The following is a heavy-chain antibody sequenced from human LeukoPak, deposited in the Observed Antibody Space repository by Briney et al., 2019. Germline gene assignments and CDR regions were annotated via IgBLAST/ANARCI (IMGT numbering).Heavy chain of an antibody. D-gene: IGHD6-13*01. Sequence: PSETLSLTCPVSGGSISSGSYYWGWIRQPPGTGLEWIGSIYYSGTTYYNPSLKSRVTISVDTSKNQFSLKLSSVTAADTAVYYCARQGIAAAGRIPNYYYYMDVWGKGTTVTISS. J-gene: IGHJ6*03. CDR3: ARQGIAAAGRIPNYYYYMDV. V-gene: IGHV4-39*01. CDR2: IYYSGTT. CDR1: GGSISSGSYY.